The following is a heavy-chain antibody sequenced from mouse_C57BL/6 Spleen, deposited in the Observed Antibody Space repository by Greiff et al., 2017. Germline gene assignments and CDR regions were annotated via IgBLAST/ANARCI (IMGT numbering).Heavy chain of an antibody. CDR2: IYPRDGST. CDR1: GYTFTSYD. Sequence: VQRVESGPELVKPGASVKLSCKASGYTFTSYDINWVKQRPGQGLEWIGWIYPRDGSTKYNEKFKGKATLTVDTSSSTAYMELHSRTSEDSAVYFCARRGWFDVWGTGTTVTVSS. CDR3: ARRGWFDV. V-gene: IGHV1-85*01. J-gene: IGHJ1*03.